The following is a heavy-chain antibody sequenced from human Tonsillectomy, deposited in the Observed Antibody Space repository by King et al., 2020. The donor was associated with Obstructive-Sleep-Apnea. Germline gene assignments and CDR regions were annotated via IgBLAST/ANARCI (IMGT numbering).Heavy chain of an antibody. J-gene: IGHJ4*02. V-gene: IGHV4-39*07. CDR1: GGSISSSSYY. CDR2: ISYTWST. D-gene: IGHD1-26*01. CDR3: ARFHQVGATKIR. Sequence: QLQESGPGLLKPSETLSLTCTVSGGSISSSSYYWGWIRQPPGKGLEWIGRISYTWSTYSHPYLRSRVTTSVDTSKNQLSLRLSAVTAAATAVYYCARFHQVGATKIRWGQGTLVTVSS.